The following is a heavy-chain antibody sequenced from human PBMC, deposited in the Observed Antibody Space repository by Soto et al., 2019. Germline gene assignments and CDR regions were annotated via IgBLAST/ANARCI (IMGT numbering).Heavy chain of an antibody. J-gene: IGHJ4*02. Sequence: LSLTCSVSGFSVSSTGYYWSWVRQLPGKGLEWVGFLFYTGSATYNPSLKSRAIMSLDRSTNQFSLSLTSVTSADTAVYYCARSFDFWSGYGPFDYWGQGSLVTVSS. V-gene: IGHV4-31*03. CDR1: GFSVSSTGYY. CDR2: LFYTGSA. D-gene: IGHD3-3*01. CDR3: ARSFDFWSGYGPFDY.